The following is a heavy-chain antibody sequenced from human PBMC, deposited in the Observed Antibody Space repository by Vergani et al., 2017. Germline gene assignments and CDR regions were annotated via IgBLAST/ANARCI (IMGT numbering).Heavy chain of an antibody. Sequence: EVQLLESGGGLVQPGGSLRLSCAASRFTFNNYAMTWVRQDPGKGLEWVSSISGSGDNTYYADSVKGRFTVSRDNSKNTLYLRMSSLRVDDTAVYYCASQQWELYYWGQGTLVTVSS. J-gene: IGHJ4*02. CDR2: ISGSGDNT. D-gene: IGHD1-26*01. CDR1: RFTFNNYA. CDR3: ASQQWELYY. V-gene: IGHV3-23*01.